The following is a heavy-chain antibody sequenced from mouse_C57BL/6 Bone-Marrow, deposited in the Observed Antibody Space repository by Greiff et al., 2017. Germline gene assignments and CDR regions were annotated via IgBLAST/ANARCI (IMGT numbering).Heavy chain of an antibody. V-gene: IGHV1-64*01. CDR1: GYTFTNYW. CDR3: ARSYDYDDYTMDY. CDR2: MHPNGGSP. D-gene: IGHD2-4*01. Sequence: VQLQQPGAELVKPGASVKLSCKASGYTFTNYWMHWVKQRPGQGLEWIGMMHPNGGSPDYNETFKSEATLSVDKSSRTAYMELSSLKSEDSAVYYCARSYDYDDYTMDYWGQGTSVTVSS. J-gene: IGHJ4*01.